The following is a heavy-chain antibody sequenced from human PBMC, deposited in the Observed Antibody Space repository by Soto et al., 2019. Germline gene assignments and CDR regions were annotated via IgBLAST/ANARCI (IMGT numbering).Heavy chain of an antibody. CDR1: GYTFTTYY. CDR3: AARRPRQH. V-gene: IGHV1-46*01. J-gene: IGHJ4*02. CDR2: ISPDGGRT. Sequence: QVQLVQSGAEVKKPGASVKVSCKASGYTFTTYYMHWVRQAPGQGLEWMGIISPDGGRTSYAQKFPGRVTMTRDNAQSPGQMELSSPRSGDTAVYYCAARRPRQHWGQGTLVPVPS.